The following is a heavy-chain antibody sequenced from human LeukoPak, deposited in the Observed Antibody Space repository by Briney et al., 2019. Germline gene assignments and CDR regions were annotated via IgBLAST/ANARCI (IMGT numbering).Heavy chain of an antibody. CDR1: GFTFSTYF. J-gene: IGHJ3*02. Sequence: PGRSLRLSCAASGFTFSTYFMHWVRQAPGKGLEWVADIASDESHTFYVESVKGRFTISRDNSKNTLYLQMNSLRAEDTAVYFCARERQDTIIHSGAFDIWGQGTMVTVSS. CDR2: IASDESHT. D-gene: IGHD3-10*01. CDR3: ARERQDTIIHSGAFDI. V-gene: IGHV3-30-3*01.